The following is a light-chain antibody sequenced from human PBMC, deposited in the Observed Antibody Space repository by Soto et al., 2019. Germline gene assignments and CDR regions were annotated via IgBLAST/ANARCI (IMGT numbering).Light chain of an antibody. V-gene: IGKV1-9*01. J-gene: IGKJ1*01. Sequence: DIQLTQSPSFLSASVGDRVTITCRASQGISSYLAWYQQKPGKAPKLLIYAASTLQSGVPSRFSGSGSGTEFTLTISSLQPEDFATYYCQHLNSYPRTFGQGTKVHIK. CDR3: QHLNSYPRT. CDR2: AAS. CDR1: QGISSY.